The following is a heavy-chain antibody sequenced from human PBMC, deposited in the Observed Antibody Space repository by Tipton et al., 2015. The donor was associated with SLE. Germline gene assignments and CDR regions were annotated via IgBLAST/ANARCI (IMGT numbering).Heavy chain of an antibody. CDR1: SLTFNTHE. V-gene: IGHV3-48*03. Sequence: SLRLSCMVSSLTFNTHEMNWVRQAPGKGLEWVSYISSFGDTRYYADSVKGRFTISRDNAKNSLFLQMNSLRVEDTAVYYCARDPSRSGTTLDWGQGTLVTVSS. CDR2: ISSFGDTR. J-gene: IGHJ4*02. D-gene: IGHD3-10*01. CDR3: ARDPSRSGTTLD.